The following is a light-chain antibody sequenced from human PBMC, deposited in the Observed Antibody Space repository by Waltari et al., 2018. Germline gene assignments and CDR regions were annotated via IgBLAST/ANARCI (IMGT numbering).Light chain of an antibody. J-gene: IGKJ3*01. Sequence: DIQMTQSHSSLSASVGDKVTITCRCSKTVNTFLNWYRQKEGRAPELQIEAASILQSVVPSRFTGRGSGTQFTLTINNLQPEDFGIYYCHQSFISPPTFGPGTKVDI. CDR3: HQSFISPPT. CDR1: KTVNTF. CDR2: AAS. V-gene: IGKV1-39*01.